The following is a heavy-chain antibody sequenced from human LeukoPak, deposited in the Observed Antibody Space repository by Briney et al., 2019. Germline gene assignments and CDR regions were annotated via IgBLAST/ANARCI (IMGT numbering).Heavy chain of an antibody. V-gene: IGHV4-61*02. CDR2: IYTSGST. CDR3: ARAGVSMVRGATFDY. Sequence: SETLSLTCTVSGGSISSGSYYWSWIRQPAGKGLEWIGRIYTSGSTNYNPSLKSRVTISVDTSKNQFSLKLSSVTDADTAVYYCARAGVSMVRGATFDYWGQGTLVTVSS. D-gene: IGHD3-10*01. J-gene: IGHJ4*02. CDR1: GGSISSGSYY.